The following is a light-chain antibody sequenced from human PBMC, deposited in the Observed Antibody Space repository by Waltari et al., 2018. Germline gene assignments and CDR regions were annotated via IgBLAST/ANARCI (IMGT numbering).Light chain of an antibody. J-gene: IGKJ2*01. CDR2: AAS. Sequence: DIQMTQSPSSLSASVGDRVTITCRASQSISSYLNWYQQKPGKAPKLLIYAASSLQCGVPSRFRGSGTGTDFTLTISSLQPEDVATYYCQQSYSTPPYTFGQGTKLEIK. CDR1: QSISSY. V-gene: IGKV1-39*01. CDR3: QQSYSTPPYT.